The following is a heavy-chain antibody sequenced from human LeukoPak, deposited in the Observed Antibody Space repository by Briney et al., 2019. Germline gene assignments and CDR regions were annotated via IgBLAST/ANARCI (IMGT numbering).Heavy chain of an antibody. CDR1: GGSISSSDW. CDR3: AREGRTSALFDY. V-gene: IGHV4/OR15-8*02. Sequence: PSEALSLTCVVSGGSISSSDWWSWVRQPPGKGLEWIGEIHHSGNTKYNPSLKSRVTISIDKSKNQLSLKLNSVTAADTAVYYCAREGRTSALFDYWGQGTLVTVSS. CDR2: IHHSGNT. J-gene: IGHJ4*02. D-gene: IGHD2-2*01.